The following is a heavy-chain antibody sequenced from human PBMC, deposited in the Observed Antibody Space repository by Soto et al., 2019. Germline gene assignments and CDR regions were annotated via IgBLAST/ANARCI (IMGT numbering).Heavy chain of an antibody. CDR3: AASSVSARIAAAGADAFDI. CDR1: GFTFSSYA. Sequence: GGSLRLSCAASGFTFSSYAMSWVRQAPGKGLEWVSAISGSGGSTYYADSVKGRFTISRDNSKNTLSLQMNSLRAEDTAVYYCAASSVSARIAAAGADAFDIWGQGTMVTVSS. V-gene: IGHV3-23*01. CDR2: ISGSGGST. J-gene: IGHJ3*02. D-gene: IGHD6-13*01.